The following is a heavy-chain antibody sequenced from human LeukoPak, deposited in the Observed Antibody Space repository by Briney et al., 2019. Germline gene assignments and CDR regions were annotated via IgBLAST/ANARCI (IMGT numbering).Heavy chain of an antibody. Sequence: SGTLSLTCAVYGGSFTSHHWSWIRQPPGKGLEWIGEITHGGSTSYNPSLRTRVTISVDTSKNQFSLNLNTVTAADTAVYFCARGRRYSHGYGLLFEHWGQGTPVTVSS. CDR2: ITHGGST. V-gene: IGHV4-34*01. CDR1: GGSFTSHH. D-gene: IGHD5-18*01. CDR3: ARGRRYSHGYGLLFEH. J-gene: IGHJ4*02.